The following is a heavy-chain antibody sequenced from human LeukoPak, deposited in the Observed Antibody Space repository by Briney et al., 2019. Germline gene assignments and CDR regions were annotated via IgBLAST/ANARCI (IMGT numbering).Heavy chain of an antibody. CDR2: FYYSGST. D-gene: IGHD3-9*01. Sequence: SETLSLTCSVSGGSISSSSYYWAWIRQPPGKGLEWIGSFYYSGSTYYNPSLKSRVTISVDTSKNQFSLKLSSVTAADTAVYYCARDSHSDILTGYYSRGCWFDPWGQGTLVTVSS. CDR1: GGSISSSSYY. CDR3: ARDSHSDILTGYYSRGCWFDP. J-gene: IGHJ5*02. V-gene: IGHV4-39*07.